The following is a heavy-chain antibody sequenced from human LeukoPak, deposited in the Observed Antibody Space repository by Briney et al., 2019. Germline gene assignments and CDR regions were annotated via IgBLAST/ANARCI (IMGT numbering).Heavy chain of an antibody. CDR1: GFTFDDYA. D-gene: IGHD6-13*01. CDR2: ISWNSGSI. Sequence: GRSLRLSCAASGFTFDDYAMHWVRQAPGKGLEWVSGISWNSGSIGYADSVKGRFTISRDNAKNSLYLQMNSLRAEDMALYYCAKATMRGNAFDIWGQGTMVTVSS. CDR3: AKATMRGNAFDI. J-gene: IGHJ3*02. V-gene: IGHV3-9*03.